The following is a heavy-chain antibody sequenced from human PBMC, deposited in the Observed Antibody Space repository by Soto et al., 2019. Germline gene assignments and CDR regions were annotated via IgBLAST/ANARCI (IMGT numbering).Heavy chain of an antibody. J-gene: IGHJ5*02. CDR2: TYYRSKWYN. Sequence: QSQTLSLTCVISGYSVSSNSAAWNWIRQSPSRGLEWLGRTYYRSKWYNEYAVSVKSRMTINHDTSRNRFSLQLNSVTPGDTAVYYCAFVYGSGTGGCFDPWGQGILVTVSS. CDR1: GYSVSSNSAA. D-gene: IGHD3-10*01. V-gene: IGHV6-1*01. CDR3: AFVYGSGTGGCFDP.